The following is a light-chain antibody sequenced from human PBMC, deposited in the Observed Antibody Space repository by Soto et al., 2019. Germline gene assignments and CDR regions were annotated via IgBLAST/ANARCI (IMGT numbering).Light chain of an antibody. CDR3: QQYSNWPRT. J-gene: IGKJ1*01. Sequence: EIVMTQSPATLSVSLGESATLSCRASQSLSINLAWYQQKPGQAPRVLIYGASTRATGIPARFSGSGSGTDFTLTISSLQSEDFAVYYCQQYSNWPRTFGQGTKVEIK. CDR2: GAS. CDR1: QSLSIN. V-gene: IGKV3-15*01.